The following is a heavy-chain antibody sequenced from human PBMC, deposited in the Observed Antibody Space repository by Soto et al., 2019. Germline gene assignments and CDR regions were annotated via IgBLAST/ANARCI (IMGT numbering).Heavy chain of an antibody. D-gene: IGHD2-8*01. CDR3: ARAASPDRTASGVGTS. V-gene: IGHV3-7*01. J-gene: IGHJ5*02. Sequence: EVQLVESGGGLVQPGGSLRLSCAASGFNFGASWMGWVRQAPGKGLEWVADINQDGSEEYYVDSVKGRFTIFRDNAKTSVSLQMYSLTAEDTAVYYCARAASPDRTASGVGTSWGQGTLVTVSS. CDR2: INQDGSEE. CDR1: GFNFGASW.